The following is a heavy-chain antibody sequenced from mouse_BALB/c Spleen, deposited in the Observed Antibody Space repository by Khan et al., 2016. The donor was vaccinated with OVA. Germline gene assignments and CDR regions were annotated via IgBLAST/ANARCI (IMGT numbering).Heavy chain of an antibody. CDR3: ARLEDI. J-gene: IGHJ2*01. CDR1: GFSLTSYG. V-gene: IGHV2-9*02. CDR2: IWAGGSP. D-gene: IGHD1-3*01. Sequence: QVQLKESGPGLVAPSQSLSITCTVSGFSLTSYGVHWVRQPPGKGLEWLGVIWAGGSPNYNSALMSRLSISKDNSKSQVVLKMNSLETDDTAMYYCARLEDIWGQGTTLTVSS.